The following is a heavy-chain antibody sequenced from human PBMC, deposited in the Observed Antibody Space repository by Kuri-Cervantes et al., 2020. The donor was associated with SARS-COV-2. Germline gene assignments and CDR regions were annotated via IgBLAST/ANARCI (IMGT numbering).Heavy chain of an antibody. J-gene: IGHJ6*02. CDR2: IYTSGST. D-gene: IGHD1-1*01. CDR3: AREPGTPFVSHGMDV. CDR1: GGPISSGSYY. V-gene: IGHV4-61*02. Sequence: SKTLSPTCTVSGGPISSGSYYWSWIRQPAGKGLEWIGRIYTSGSTNYNPSLKSRVTISVDTSKNQFSLKLSSVTAADTAVYYCAREPGTPFVSHGMDVWGQGTTVTVSS.